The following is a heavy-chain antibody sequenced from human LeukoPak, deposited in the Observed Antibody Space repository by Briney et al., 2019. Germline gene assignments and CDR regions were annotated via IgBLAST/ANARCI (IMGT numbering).Heavy chain of an antibody. CDR2: INHSGST. Sequence: ETLSLTCAVSDGSFSDYYWTWIRQPPGKGLEWIGEINHSGSTNYNPSLKSRVTISVDTSKNQFSLKLSSVTAADTAVYYCARTYYYYGMDVWGQGTTVTVSS. CDR3: ARTYYYYGMDV. J-gene: IGHJ6*02. CDR1: DGSFSDYY. V-gene: IGHV4-34*01.